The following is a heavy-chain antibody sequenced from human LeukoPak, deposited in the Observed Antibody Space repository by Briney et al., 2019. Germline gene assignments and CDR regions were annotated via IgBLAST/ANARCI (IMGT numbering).Heavy chain of an antibody. CDR2: VYYSGST. CDR3: AKAGGYCSGGTCYPYWYFDL. D-gene: IGHD2-15*01. J-gene: IGHJ2*01. V-gene: IGHV4-31*03. Sequence: PSETLSLTCSVSGGSISSGGYYWTWIRQHPGMGLEWIGYVYYSGSTSYNPSLKSRVSISIDTSKHQFSLKLSSVTAADTALYFCAKAGGYCSGGTCYPYWYFDLWGRGTLITVSS. CDR1: GGSISSGGYY.